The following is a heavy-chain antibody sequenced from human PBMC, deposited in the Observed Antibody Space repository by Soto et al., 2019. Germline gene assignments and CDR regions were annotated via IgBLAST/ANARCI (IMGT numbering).Heavy chain of an antibody. CDR3: ARDRAEEY. J-gene: IGHJ4*02. V-gene: IGHV3-48*01. CDR1: GFTFSGYS. CDR2: ISGTSSTI. Sequence: EVQLVESGGGLVQPGGSLRLSCAASGFTFSGYSLNWVRQAPGKGLEWVSYISGTSSTIYYADSVEGRFTISRDNAKNALYLQMNSLRAEDTAVYYCARDRAEEYWGQGTLVTVSS.